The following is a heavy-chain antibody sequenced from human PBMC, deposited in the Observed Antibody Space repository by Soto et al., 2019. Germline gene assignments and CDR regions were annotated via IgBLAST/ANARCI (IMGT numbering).Heavy chain of an antibody. CDR2: INGYGDSP. CDR3: AKARPNYLGSGGAYYKVGGDS. V-gene: IGHV3-23*01. CDR1: GFTFSNYA. D-gene: IGHD3-10*01. J-gene: IGHJ5*01. Sequence: EVQLLESGGGLVQPGGSLRLSCAASGFTFSNYAISWVRQAPGRGLQWVSSINGYGDSPFYPDSVKARFTISRNNAKDTMYLQMNGLAVGDTAVYYCAKARPNYLGSGGAYYKVGGDSWGQGTLVTVSS.